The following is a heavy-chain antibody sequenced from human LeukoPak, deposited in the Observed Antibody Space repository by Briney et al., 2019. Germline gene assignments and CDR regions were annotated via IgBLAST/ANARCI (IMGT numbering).Heavy chain of an antibody. J-gene: IGHJ4*02. V-gene: IGHV4-39*07. CDR2: IYYDGSA. CDR3: ATRSYF. D-gene: IGHD2/OR15-2a*01. Sequence: KPSETLSLTCTVSGGSITSSSHYWGWIRQPPGQGLQWIGLIYYDGSAYYNLSLKSRLTISIDTSKSQFSLQLSSVTAADTAVYYCATRSYFGGQGTLVTVSS. CDR1: GGSITSSSHY.